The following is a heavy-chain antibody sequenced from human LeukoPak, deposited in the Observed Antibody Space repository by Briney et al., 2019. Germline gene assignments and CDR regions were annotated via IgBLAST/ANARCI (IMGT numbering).Heavy chain of an antibody. CDR1: GFSFSNYW. CDR2: IKSKTDGGTT. V-gene: IGHV3-15*01. Sequence: GGSLRLSCAASGFSFSNYWMSWVRQAPGKGLEWVGRIKSKTDGGTTDYAATVKGRFTISRDDSKNTLYLQMNSLKTEDTAVYYCNTDYIGSPSWGQGALVTVSS. D-gene: IGHD1-26*01. J-gene: IGHJ5*02. CDR3: NTDYIGSPS.